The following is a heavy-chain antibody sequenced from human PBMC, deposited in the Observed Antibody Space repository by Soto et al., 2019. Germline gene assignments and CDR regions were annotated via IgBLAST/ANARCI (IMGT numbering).Heavy chain of an antibody. CDR3: ARDLPGYSYGYDAFDI. J-gene: IGHJ3*02. V-gene: IGHV4-59*01. CDR1: GGSISNFY. D-gene: IGHD5-18*01. Sequence: SETLSLTCTVSGGSISNFYWSWIRQPPGKGLEWMGYIPYSGSTNYNPSLMSRITISVDTSKNQFSLKLTSVTAADAAVYYCARDLPGYSYGYDAFDIWGQGTMVTVSS. CDR2: IPYSGST.